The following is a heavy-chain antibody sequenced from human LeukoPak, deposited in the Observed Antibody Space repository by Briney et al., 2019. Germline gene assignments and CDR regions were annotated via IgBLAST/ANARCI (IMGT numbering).Heavy chain of an antibody. V-gene: IGHV3-7*01. J-gene: IGHJ4*02. CDR3: ARGSSAGASLRHDY. CDR2: IKQDGSEE. D-gene: IGHD1-26*01. Sequence: GGSLRLSCAASGFTFSSYWMSWVRQAPGKGLEWVDNIKQDGSEENFVDSVKGRFTSSRDNAKKSLYLQMNSLRAEDTAVYYCARGSSAGASLRHDYWGQGTLVTVSA. CDR1: GFTFSSYW.